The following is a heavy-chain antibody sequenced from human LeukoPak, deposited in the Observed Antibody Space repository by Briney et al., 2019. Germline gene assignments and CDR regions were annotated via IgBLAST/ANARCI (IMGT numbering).Heavy chain of an antibody. Sequence: PSETLSLTCTVSGGSISSSSYYWGWIRQPPGKGLEWIGSIYYSGSTYYNPSLKSRVTISVDTSKNQFSPKLSSVTAADTAVYYCAREGTYYYDSSGYRWGQGTLVTVSS. V-gene: IGHV4-39*02. D-gene: IGHD3-22*01. CDR3: AREGTYYYDSSGYR. CDR1: GGSISSSSYY. CDR2: IYYSGST. J-gene: IGHJ4*02.